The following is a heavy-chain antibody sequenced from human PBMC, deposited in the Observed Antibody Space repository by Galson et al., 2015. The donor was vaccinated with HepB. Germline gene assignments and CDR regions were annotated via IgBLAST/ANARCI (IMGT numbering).Heavy chain of an antibody. CDR1: GFTFSSYS. Sequence: SLRLSCAASGFTFSSYSMNWIRQAPGKGLEWVSAISGGGGSTYYADSVRGRFTISRDNSKNTLYLQMNSLRAEDTAVYYCAKDRSYSSSWYRMDVWGQGTTVTVSS. J-gene: IGHJ6*02. CDR2: ISGGGGST. D-gene: IGHD6-13*01. CDR3: AKDRSYSSSWYRMDV. V-gene: IGHV3-23*01.